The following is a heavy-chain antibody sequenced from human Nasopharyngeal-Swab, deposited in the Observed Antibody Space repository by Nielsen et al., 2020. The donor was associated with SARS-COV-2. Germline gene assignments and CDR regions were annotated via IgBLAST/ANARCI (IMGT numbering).Heavy chain of an antibody. CDR1: GGSFSGYY. J-gene: IGHJ4*02. V-gene: IGHV4-34*01. Sequence: GSLRLSCAVYGGSFSGYYWSWIRQPPGKGLEWIGEINHSGSTNYNPSLKSRVTISVDTSKNQFSLKLSSVTAADTAVYYCARGYYDSSGYYFEYFDYWGQGTLVTVSS. CDR2: INHSGST. D-gene: IGHD3-22*01. CDR3: ARGYYDSSGYYFEYFDY.